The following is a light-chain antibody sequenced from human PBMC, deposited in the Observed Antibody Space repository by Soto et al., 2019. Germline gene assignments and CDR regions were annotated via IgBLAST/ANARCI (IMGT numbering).Light chain of an antibody. J-gene: IGKJ1*01. V-gene: IGKV3-20*01. Sequence: EIVLTQSPGTLSLSPGERATLSCRASQSVRSNFLAWYQEKPGQAPRLLIYGASSRATGIPDRFSGSGSGTDFTLTISRMEPEDFAVYYCQQFSSTPSWTFGQGTKVDI. CDR2: GAS. CDR1: QSVRSNF. CDR3: QQFSSTPSWT.